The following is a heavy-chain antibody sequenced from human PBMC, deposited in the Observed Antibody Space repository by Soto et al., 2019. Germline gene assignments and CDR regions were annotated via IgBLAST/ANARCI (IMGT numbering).Heavy chain of an antibody. CDR1: GYTFTSYY. CDR3: ARGGGITMIVVVHNWFDP. J-gene: IGHJ5*02. V-gene: IGHV1-46*03. Sequence: QVQLVQSGAEVKKPGASVKVSCKASGYTFTSYYMHWVRQAPGQGLEWMGIINPSGGSTSYAQKFQGRVTMPRDTSTSTVSMELSSLRSEDTAVYYCARGGGITMIVVVHNWFDPWGQGTLVTVSS. D-gene: IGHD3-22*01. CDR2: INPSGGST.